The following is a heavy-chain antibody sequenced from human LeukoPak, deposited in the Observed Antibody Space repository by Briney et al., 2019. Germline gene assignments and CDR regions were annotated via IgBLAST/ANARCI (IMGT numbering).Heavy chain of an antibody. J-gene: IGHJ6*02. CDR2: IYYSGST. Sequence: SSETLSLTCTVSGGSISSYYWSWIRQPPGKGLEWIGYIYYSGSTNYNPPIKSRVTISVDTSKNQFSLKLNSVTAADTAVYYCARNPSYDILTGYSDYYGMDVWGQGTTVTVSS. CDR3: ARNPSYDILTGYSDYYGMDV. V-gene: IGHV4-59*01. D-gene: IGHD3-9*01. CDR1: GGSISSYY.